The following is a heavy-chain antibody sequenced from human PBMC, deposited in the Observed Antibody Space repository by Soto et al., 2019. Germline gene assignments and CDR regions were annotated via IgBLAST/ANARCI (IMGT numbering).Heavy chain of an antibody. CDR1: GFTFSDYY. J-gene: IGHJ6*02. D-gene: IGHD1-26*01. CDR2: ISSGGSTI. Sequence: QVQLVESGGGLVKPGGSLRLSCAASGFTFSDYYMSWIRQAPGKGLEWVSYISSGGSTIYYADSVTGRLTISRDNAKNSHFLEMNSLRAEDTAVSYCARGYSGDQDYDYYYGMDAWGHGTTVTVS. CDR3: ARGYSGDQDYDYYYGMDA. V-gene: IGHV3-11*01.